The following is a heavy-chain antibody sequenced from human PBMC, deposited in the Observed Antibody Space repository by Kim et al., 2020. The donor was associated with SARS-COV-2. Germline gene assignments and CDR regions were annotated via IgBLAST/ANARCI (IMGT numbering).Heavy chain of an antibody. V-gene: IGHV1-69*06. CDR2: IIPIYGTT. Sequence: SVKVSCKTSGGTFSSFGITWVRQAPGQGLEWVGTIIPIYGTTNYAQKYQGRVTITADKSTSATYMEMSSLRSDDTALYYCARGPRTAAPGTVYYHYGMD. J-gene: IGHJ6*01. CDR1: GGTFSSFG. D-gene: IGHD6-13*01. CDR3: ARGPRTAAPGTVYYHYGMD.